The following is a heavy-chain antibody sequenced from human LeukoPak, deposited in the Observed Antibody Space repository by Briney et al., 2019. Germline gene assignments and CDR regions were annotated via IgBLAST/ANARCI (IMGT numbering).Heavy chain of an antibody. J-gene: IGHJ5*02. D-gene: IGHD3-22*01. Sequence: GGSLRLSCAASGFTFTSYWMSWARQAPGKGLEWVANIKQDGSEKYYVDSVKGRFTISRDNAKNSLYLQMNSLRAEDTAVYYCARAHITYDSSGYYYVDWFDPWGQGTLVTVSS. CDR3: ARAHITYDSSGYYYVDWFDP. CDR1: GFTFTSYW. CDR2: IKQDGSEK. V-gene: IGHV3-7*01.